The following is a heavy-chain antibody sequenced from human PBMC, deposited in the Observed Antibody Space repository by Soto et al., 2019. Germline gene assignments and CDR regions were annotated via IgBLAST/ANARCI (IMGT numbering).Heavy chain of an antibody. V-gene: IGHV3-48*01. CDR3: ARLVVVVEGFDY. J-gene: IGHJ4*02. CDR1: GITLSSYS. CDR2: ISSSSSTI. D-gene: IGHD2-15*01. Sequence: EVQLVESGGGLVEPGGSLRLSCTASGITLSSYSMNWVRQAPGKGLEWVSYISSSSSTIYYADSVKGRFTISSDNAKNSLYLQMNSLRAEDTAVYYCARLVVVVEGFDYWGQGTLVTVSS.